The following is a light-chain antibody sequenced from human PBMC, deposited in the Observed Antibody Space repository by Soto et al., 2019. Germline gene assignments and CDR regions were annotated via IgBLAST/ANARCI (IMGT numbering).Light chain of an antibody. V-gene: IGLV2-8*01. Sequence: QSVLTQPPSASGSPGQSVAISCTGTSSDVGGYNYVSWYQQHPGKAPKLMIYEVNKRPSGVPDRFSGSKSGNTASLTVSGLQAEDEADYYCSSYAASSNVFGIAPKVTVL. CDR2: EVN. CDR3: SSYAASSNV. J-gene: IGLJ1*01. CDR1: SSDVGGYNY.